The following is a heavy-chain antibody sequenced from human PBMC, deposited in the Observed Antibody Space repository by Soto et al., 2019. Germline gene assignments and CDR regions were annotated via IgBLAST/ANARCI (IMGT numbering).Heavy chain of an antibody. CDR3: ARTDIVATTHYFDY. Sequence: SVKVSCKASGGTFSSYAISWVRQAPGQGLEWMGGIIPIFGTASYAQKFQGRVTITADKSTSTAYTELSSLRSEDTAVYYCARTDIVATTHYFDYWGQGTLVTVSS. J-gene: IGHJ4*02. D-gene: IGHD5-12*01. V-gene: IGHV1-69*06. CDR1: GGTFSSYA. CDR2: IIPIFGTA.